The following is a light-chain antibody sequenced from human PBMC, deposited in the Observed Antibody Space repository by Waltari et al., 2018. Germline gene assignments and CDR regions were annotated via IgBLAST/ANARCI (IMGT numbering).Light chain of an antibody. J-gene: IGKJ2*01. CDR1: QGIGND. V-gene: IGKV1-17*01. CDR3: LQDSFYPHT. Sequence: DIQMTQSPSSLSASVGDRVTITCRASQGIGNDLGWYQQKPGKAPKLLIYSASSLQSGVPSRFSGSGSETEFSLTISSLQPEDIATYYCLQDSFYPHTFGQGTKVEIK. CDR2: SAS.